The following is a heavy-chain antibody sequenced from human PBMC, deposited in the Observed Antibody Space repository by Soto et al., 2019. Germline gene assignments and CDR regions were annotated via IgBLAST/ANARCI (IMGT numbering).Heavy chain of an antibody. CDR2: ISYDGSNK. CDR1: GFTFSSYG. Sequence: GGSLRLSCAASGFTFSSYGMHWVRQAPGKGLEWVAVISYDGSNKYYADSVKGRFTISRDNSKNTLYLQMNSLRAEDTAVYYCAKVGHSSSWYYYSYFDYWGQGTLVTVSS. CDR3: AKVGHSSSWYYYSYFDY. J-gene: IGHJ4*02. V-gene: IGHV3-30*18. D-gene: IGHD6-13*01.